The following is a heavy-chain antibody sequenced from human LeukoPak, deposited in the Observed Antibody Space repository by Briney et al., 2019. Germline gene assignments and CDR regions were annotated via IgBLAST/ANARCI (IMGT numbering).Heavy chain of an antibody. J-gene: IGHJ4*02. CDR1: GLTFDDYA. Sequence: GGSLRLSCAASGLTFDDYAMHWVRQAPGKGLEWVSGISWNSGSIGYADSVKGRFTISRDNAKNSLYLQMNSLRAEDTALYYCAKDISDYYDSSGYYVYWGQGTLVTVSS. CDR3: AKDISDYYDSSGYYVY. CDR2: ISWNSGSI. V-gene: IGHV3-9*01. D-gene: IGHD3-22*01.